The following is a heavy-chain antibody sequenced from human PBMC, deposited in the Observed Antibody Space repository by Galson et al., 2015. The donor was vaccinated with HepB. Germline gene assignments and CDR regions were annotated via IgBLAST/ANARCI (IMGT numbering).Heavy chain of an antibody. Sequence: SVKVSCKASGGTFSSYAISWVRQAPGQGLEWMGGIIPIFGTANYAQKFQGRVTITADESTSTAYMELSSLRSEDTAVYYCARDGIHRVTIGYYYMDVWGKGTTVTVSS. CDR1: GGTFSSYA. V-gene: IGHV1-69*13. CDR3: ARDGIHRVTIGYYYMDV. D-gene: IGHD4-11*01. CDR2: IIPIFGTA. J-gene: IGHJ6*03.